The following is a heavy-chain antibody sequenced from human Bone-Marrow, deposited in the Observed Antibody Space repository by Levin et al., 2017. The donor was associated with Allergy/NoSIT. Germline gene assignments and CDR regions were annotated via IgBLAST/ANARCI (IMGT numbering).Heavy chain of an antibody. Sequence: SQTLSLTCTVSGDSINTGGYYWSWIRQQSGKGLEWIGYIYYTGSTSYNPSLKSRLTLSIDTSQNQFSLRLTSVTAADTAVYYCARGGGYSYAYSYWGQGTLVTVSS. CDR3: ARGGGYSYAYSY. J-gene: IGHJ4*02. D-gene: IGHD3-16*01. CDR2: IYYTGST. CDR1: GDSINTGGYY. V-gene: IGHV4-31*03.